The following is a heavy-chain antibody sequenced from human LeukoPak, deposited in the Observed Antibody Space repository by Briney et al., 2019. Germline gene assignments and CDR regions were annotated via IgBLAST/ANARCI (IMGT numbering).Heavy chain of an antibody. CDR1: GFTFGDYA. J-gene: IGHJ4*02. CDR2: IRSKAYGGTT. V-gene: IGHV3-49*04. CDR3: TSGSGPGYFDY. D-gene: IGHD3-3*01. Sequence: PGGSLRLSCTASGFTFGDYAMSWVRQAPGKGLEWVGFIRSKAYGGTTEYAASVKGRFTISRDDSKSIAYLQMNSLKTEDTAVYYCTSGSGPGYFDYWGQGTLVTVSS.